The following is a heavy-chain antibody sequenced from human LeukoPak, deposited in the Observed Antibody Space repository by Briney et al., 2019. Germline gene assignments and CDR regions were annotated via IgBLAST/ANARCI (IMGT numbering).Heavy chain of an antibody. V-gene: IGHV6-1*01. Sequence: SQTLSLTCAISGDRVSSKSAGWTWIRQSPSRGLEWLGRTYYRAKWNNDYAASVESRISINADISKNQFALHLNSVTLEDTAVYYSASEGKGEQDGLSDYWGQGTLVTVSS. D-gene: IGHD3-16*01. CDR1: GDRVSSKSAG. CDR2: TYYRAKWNN. CDR3: ASEGKGEQDGLSDY. J-gene: IGHJ4*02.